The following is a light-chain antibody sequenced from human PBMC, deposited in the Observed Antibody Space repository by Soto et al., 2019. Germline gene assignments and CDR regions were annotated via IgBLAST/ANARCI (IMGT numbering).Light chain of an antibody. CDR1: QSISYN. Sequence: EIVLTQSPATLSLSPGERATLSCRASQSISYNLAWYQQKPGQAPRLLIYDASNRATGVSARFSGSGSGTDFTLSISSLEPEDFAVYYCQQRSNWPPVTFGQGTRLEIK. J-gene: IGKJ5*01. V-gene: IGKV3-11*01. CDR3: QQRSNWPPVT. CDR2: DAS.